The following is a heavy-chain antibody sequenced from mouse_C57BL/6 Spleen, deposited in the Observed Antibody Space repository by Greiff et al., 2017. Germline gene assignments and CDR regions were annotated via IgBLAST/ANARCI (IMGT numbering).Heavy chain of an antibody. Sequence: EVKLVESGGGLVKPGGSLKLSCAASGFTFSDYGMHWVRQAPEKGLEWVAYISSGSSTIYYADTVKGRFTISRDNAKNTLFLQMTCLRSEDTAMYYCARRWDGSYGRYYVMDYWGQGTSVTVSS. CDR2: ISSGSSTI. D-gene: IGHD1-1*02. CDR3: ARRWDGSYGRYYVMDY. V-gene: IGHV5-17*01. CDR1: GFTFSDYG. J-gene: IGHJ4*01.